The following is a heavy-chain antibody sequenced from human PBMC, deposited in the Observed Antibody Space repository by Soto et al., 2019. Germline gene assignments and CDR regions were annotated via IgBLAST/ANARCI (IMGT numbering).Heavy chain of an antibody. Sequence: SETLSLTCTVSGGSISSYYWSWIRQPPGKGLEWIGYIYYSGSTNYNPSLKSRVTISVDTSKNQFSLKLTSVTAADTAVYYCARLNGYCVRGSCHGRYPMDVRGRRTTVTVSS. V-gene: IGHV4-59*08. D-gene: IGHD2-15*01. CDR3: ARLNGYCVRGSCHGRYPMDV. CDR1: GGSISSYY. CDR2: IYYSGST. J-gene: IGHJ6*02.